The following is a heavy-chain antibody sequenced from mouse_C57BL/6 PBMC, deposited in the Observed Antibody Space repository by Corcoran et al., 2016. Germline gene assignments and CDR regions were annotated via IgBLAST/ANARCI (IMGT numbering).Heavy chain of an antibody. J-gene: IGHJ1*03. Sequence: EVQLQQSGPELVKPGASVKISCKASGYTFTDYYMNWVKQSHGKSLEWIGDINPNNGGTSYNQKFKGKATLTVDKSSSTAYMELRSLTSEDSAVYYCARNWDWYVDVWGTGTTVTVSS. V-gene: IGHV1-26*01. D-gene: IGHD4-1*01. CDR3: ARNWDWYVDV. CDR2: INPNNGGT. CDR1: GYTFTDYY.